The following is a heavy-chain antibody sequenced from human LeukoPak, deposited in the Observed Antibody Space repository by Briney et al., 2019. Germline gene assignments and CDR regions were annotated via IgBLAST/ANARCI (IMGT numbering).Heavy chain of an antibody. CDR2: ISSTSSVI. J-gene: IGHJ4*02. V-gene: IGHV3-48*04. CDR1: GSTFSSHT. CDR3: ARNLPAADY. Sequence: GGSLRLSCAASGSTFSSHTMNWARQAPGKGLEWVSYISSTSSVIYYADSVKGRFTISRDNAKNSLYLQMNSLRAEDTAVYYCARNLPAADYWGQGTLVTVSS. D-gene: IGHD2-2*01.